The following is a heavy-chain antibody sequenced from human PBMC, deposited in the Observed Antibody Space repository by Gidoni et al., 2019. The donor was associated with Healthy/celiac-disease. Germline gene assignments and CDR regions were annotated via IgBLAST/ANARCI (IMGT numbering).Heavy chain of an antibody. V-gene: IGHV3-30*18. CDR1: GFTFSSYG. J-gene: IGHJ6*04. CDR3: ANTITGTTMDV. D-gene: IGHD1-7*01. Sequence: QVQLVESGGGVVQPGRSVRLSCAASGFTFSSYGMHWVRQAPGKGLEWVAVISYDGSNKDYADSVKGRFTISRDNSKNTLYLQMNSLRAEDTAVYYCANTITGTTMDVWGKGTTVTVSS. CDR2: ISYDGSNK.